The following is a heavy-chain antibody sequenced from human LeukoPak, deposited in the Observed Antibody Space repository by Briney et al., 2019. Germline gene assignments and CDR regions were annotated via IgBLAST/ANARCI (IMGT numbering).Heavy chain of an antibody. CDR2: IHYSGST. D-gene: IGHD6-13*01. Sequence: SETLSLTCAVSGGSITSSTFYWGWVRQPPGKGLEWIGTIHYSGSTYYNPSLKSRATMSVDTSKNQFSLRLSSVTAADTAVYYCARLPREVGTSWWFDPWGQGTLVTVSS. CDR3: ARLPREVGTSWWFDP. V-gene: IGHV4-39*01. J-gene: IGHJ5*02. CDR1: GGSITSSTFY.